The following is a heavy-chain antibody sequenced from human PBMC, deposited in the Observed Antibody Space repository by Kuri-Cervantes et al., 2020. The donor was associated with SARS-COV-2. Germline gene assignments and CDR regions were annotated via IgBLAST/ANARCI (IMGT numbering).Heavy chain of an antibody. D-gene: IGHD3-22*01. CDR3: ARDPYYYDSTVLDV. V-gene: IGHV3-33*08. J-gene: IGHJ6*02. CDR1: GFTFSSYS. Sequence: GESLKISCAASGFTFSSYSMNWVRQAPGKGLEWVAVIWYDGSNKYYADSVKGRFTISRDNSKNTLYLQMNSLRAEDTAVYYCARDPYYYDSTVLDVWGQGTTVTAP. CDR2: IWYDGSNK.